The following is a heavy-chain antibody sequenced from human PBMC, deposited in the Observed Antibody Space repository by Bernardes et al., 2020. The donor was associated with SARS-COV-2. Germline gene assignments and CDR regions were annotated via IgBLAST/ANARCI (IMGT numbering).Heavy chain of an antibody. CDR1: GFTFSSFC. CDR3: AGEVPLEGYSSSWSQGGWFDP. D-gene: IGHD6-13*01. Sequence: GGSLRLSCAASGFTFSSFCLHWVRQAPGKGLEWVAVIWYDGSNKYYASPVKRRFTISRDNSKNTLYLQMNSLSAEDTAVYYCAGEVPLEGYSSSWSQGGWFDPWSQGTLVTVSA. V-gene: IGHV3-33*01. J-gene: IGHJ5*02. CDR2: IWYDGSNK.